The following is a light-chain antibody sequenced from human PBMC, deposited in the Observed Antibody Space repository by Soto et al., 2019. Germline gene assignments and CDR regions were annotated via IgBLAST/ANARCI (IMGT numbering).Light chain of an antibody. J-gene: IGKJ3*01. CDR3: QQYASSPQT. CDR2: GAS. Sequence: EIVLTQSPGTLSLSPGKRATLSCRASQSVSSTYLAWYQQKLGQAPRLLIYGASSRATGVPDRFSGSGSGTDFTLTISRLQPEDFAVYYCQQYASSPQTFGPGTTVQIK. CDR1: QSVSSTY. V-gene: IGKV3-20*01.